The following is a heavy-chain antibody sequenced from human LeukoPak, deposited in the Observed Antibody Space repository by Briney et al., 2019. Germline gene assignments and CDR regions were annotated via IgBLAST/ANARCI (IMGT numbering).Heavy chain of an antibody. Sequence: SETLSLTCTVSGGSISSGGHYWSWIRQPPGKGLEWIGYIYHSGSTYYNPSLKSRVTISVDRSKNQFSQKLSSVTAADTAVYYCARNLPTGAYCSSTSCYRDCWGQGTLVTVSS. CDR3: ARNLPTGAYCSSTSCYRDC. J-gene: IGHJ4*02. V-gene: IGHV4-30-2*01. CDR2: IYHSGST. D-gene: IGHD2-2*01. CDR1: GGSISSGGHY.